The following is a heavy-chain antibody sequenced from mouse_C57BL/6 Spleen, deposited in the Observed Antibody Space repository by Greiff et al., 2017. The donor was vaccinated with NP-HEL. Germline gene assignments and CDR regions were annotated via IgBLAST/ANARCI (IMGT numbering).Heavy chain of an antibody. V-gene: IGHV1-80*01. CDR3: ARGYGNPYYFDY. CDR1: GYAFSSYW. D-gene: IGHD2-10*02. CDR2: IYPGDGDT. Sequence: VQRVESGAELVKPGASVKISCKASGYAFSSYWMNWVKQRPGKGLEWIGQIYPGDGDTNYNGKFKGKATLTADKSSSTAYMQLSSLTSEDSAVYFCARGYGNPYYFDYWGQGTTLTVSS. J-gene: IGHJ2*01.